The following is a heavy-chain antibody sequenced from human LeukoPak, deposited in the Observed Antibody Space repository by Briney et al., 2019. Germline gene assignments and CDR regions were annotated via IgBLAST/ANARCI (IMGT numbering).Heavy chain of an antibody. CDR3: AKLPYSSSWDFDY. V-gene: IGHV3-30*18. J-gene: IGHJ4*02. Sequence: GGSLRLSCAASGFTFSSYGMHWVRQAPGKGLEWVAVISYDGGNKYYADSVKGRFTISRDNSKNTLYLQMNSLRAEDTAVYYCAKLPYSSSWDFDYWGQGTLVTVSS. CDR1: GFTFSSYG. CDR2: ISYDGGNK. D-gene: IGHD6-13*01.